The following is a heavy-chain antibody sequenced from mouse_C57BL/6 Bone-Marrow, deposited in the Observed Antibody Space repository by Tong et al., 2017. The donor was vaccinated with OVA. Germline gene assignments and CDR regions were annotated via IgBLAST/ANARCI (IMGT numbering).Heavy chain of an antibody. D-gene: IGHD2-14*01. Sequence: VQLQESGPELVRPGVSVKISCKGSGYTFTDYAMHWVKQSHAKSLEWIGVISTYYGNTNYNQKFKGKATMTVDKSSSTAYMELARLTSEDSDICYCARPRGTTIDYWGQGTTLTFSS. CDR3: ARPRGTTIDY. CDR2: ISTYYGNT. CDR1: GYTFTDYA. J-gene: IGHJ2*01. V-gene: IGHV1-67*01.